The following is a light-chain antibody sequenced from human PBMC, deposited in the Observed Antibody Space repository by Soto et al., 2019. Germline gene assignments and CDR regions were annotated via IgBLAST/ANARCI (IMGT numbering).Light chain of an antibody. Sequence: GDRVTITRRASQTTNTWLAWYQQKPGTAPKLLIYDASSLEGGVPSRFSASGSGTEFTLTISSLQPDDLATYYCQQYISYPYTFGQGTKVDIK. CDR1: QTTNTW. J-gene: IGKJ2*01. V-gene: IGKV1-5*01. CDR3: QQYISYPYT. CDR2: DAS.